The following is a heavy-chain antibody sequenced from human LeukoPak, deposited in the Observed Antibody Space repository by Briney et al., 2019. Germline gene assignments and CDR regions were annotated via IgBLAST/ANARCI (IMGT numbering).Heavy chain of an antibody. D-gene: IGHD2-21*02. CDR1: GFTVSDNY. Sequence: GGSLRLSCAASGFTVSDNYMSWVRQAPGKGLEWVSLIYSGGNTDFADSVKGRFTISRDNSKNTLYLQMNSLRAEDTAVYYCAKSVLAYCGGDCYSPDYFDYWGQGTLVTVSS. V-gene: IGHV3-66*02. CDR2: IYSGGNT. J-gene: IGHJ4*02. CDR3: AKSVLAYCGGDCYSPDYFDY.